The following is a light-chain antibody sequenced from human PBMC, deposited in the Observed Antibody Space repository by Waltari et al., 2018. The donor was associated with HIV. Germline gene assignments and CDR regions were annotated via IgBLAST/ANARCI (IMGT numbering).Light chain of an antibody. CDR1: NIDVGNYNL. Sequence: QSPLTQPASVSGNPGQSVTITCTGTNIDVGNYNLVSWYQQHPGKAPKLPIYDVSKRHSGVSSRFSGSKSGYWASLTISGLLAEDESYYFCLTYVSDSGTWKFGGGTYLTV. CDR3: LTYVSDSGTWK. CDR2: DVS. V-gene: IGLV2-23*02. J-gene: IGLJ3*02.